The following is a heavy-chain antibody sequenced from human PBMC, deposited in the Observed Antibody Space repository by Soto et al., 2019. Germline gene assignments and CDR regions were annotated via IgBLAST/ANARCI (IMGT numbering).Heavy chain of an antibody. CDR2: ISAYNGNT. Sequence: QVQLVQSGAEVKKPGASVKVSCKASGYTFTSYGISWVRQAPGQGLEWMGWISAYNGNTNYAQKLQGRVTMTTDTSTSPVYMELRSLRSDDTAVYYCARGRGYDWGIAVAGRDNWFDPWGKGTLVTVSS. CDR1: GYTFTSYG. D-gene: IGHD6-19*01. J-gene: IGHJ5*02. V-gene: IGHV1-18*01. CDR3: ARGRGYDWGIAVAGRDNWFDP.